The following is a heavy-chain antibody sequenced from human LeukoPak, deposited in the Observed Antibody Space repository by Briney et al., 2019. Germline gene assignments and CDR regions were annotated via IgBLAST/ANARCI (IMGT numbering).Heavy chain of an antibody. D-gene: IGHD1-26*01. V-gene: IGHV1-46*01. CDR2: INPTGGST. CDR3: AKDSGSYPSENYFDY. Sequence: GASVKVSCKASGYTFPSYFMHWVRQAPGQGLEWMGIINPTGGSTTYAQKFQGRVTMTRDTSTSTVYMELSSLRSDDTAVYYCAKDSGSYPSENYFDYWGQGTLVTVSS. J-gene: IGHJ4*02. CDR1: GYTFPSYF.